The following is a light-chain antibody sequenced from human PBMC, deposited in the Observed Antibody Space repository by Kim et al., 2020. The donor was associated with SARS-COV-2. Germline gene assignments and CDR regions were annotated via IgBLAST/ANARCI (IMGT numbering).Light chain of an antibody. J-gene: IGLJ3*02. CDR2: EVT. CDR1: SSDISRYNL. V-gene: IGLV2-23*02. CDR3: GSYGSSWV. Sequence: QSALTQPASVSASPGQSITISCTGASSDISRYNLVSWYQLYPGKAPKLIIYEVTNRPSGVSNRFSGSKSGNTASLTISGLQAEDEADYYCGSYGSSWVFGGGTQLTVL.